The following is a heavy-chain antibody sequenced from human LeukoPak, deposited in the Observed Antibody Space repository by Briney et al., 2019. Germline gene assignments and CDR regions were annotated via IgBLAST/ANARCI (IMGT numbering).Heavy chain of an antibody. D-gene: IGHD5-18*01. Sequence: GGSLRLSCAASGFTFSSYGMHWVRQAPGKGLEWVAVISYDGSNKYYADCVKGRFTISRDNSKNTLYLQMNSLRAEDTAVYYCAKETDTAMVISYYYGMDVWGQGTTVTVSS. J-gene: IGHJ6*02. CDR1: GFTFSSYG. CDR3: AKETDTAMVISYYYGMDV. CDR2: ISYDGSNK. V-gene: IGHV3-30*18.